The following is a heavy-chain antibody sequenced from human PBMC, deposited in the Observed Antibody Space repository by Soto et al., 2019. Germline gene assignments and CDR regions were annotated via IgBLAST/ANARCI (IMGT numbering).Heavy chain of an antibody. Sequence: TSETLSLTCTVSGGSISSSSYYWGWIRQPPGKGLEWIGSIYYSGSTYYNPSLKSRVTISVDTSKNQFSLKLSSVTAADTAVYYCARYPITGTVYLAFDYWGQGTLVTVSS. V-gene: IGHV4-39*01. CDR1: GGSISSSSYY. J-gene: IGHJ4*02. CDR2: IYYSGST. D-gene: IGHD1-7*01. CDR3: ARYPITGTVYLAFDY.